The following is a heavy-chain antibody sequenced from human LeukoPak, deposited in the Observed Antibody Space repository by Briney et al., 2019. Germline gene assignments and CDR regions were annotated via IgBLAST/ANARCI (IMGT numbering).Heavy chain of an antibody. CDR2: IYYSGST. D-gene: IGHD3-9*01. V-gene: IGHV4-59*01. CDR3: ARAVWLQFFDY. Sequence: SATLFLTSTAAGGSISSYYWCWFRQPPEPGLEWLGYIYYSGSTNYNPSLKSRVTIPVAASKNHFSLKRSSVAAADTAVYYCARAVWLQFFDYWGQGNRVPVSS. CDR1: GGSISSYY. J-gene: IGHJ4*02.